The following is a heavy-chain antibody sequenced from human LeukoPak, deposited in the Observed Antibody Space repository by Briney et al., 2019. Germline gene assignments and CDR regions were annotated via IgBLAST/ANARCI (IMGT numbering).Heavy chain of an antibody. D-gene: IGHD5-18*01. V-gene: IGHV1-18*01. CDR3: ARARSSYGYGDAFDI. CDR2: ISTYNGNT. Sequence: ASVKVSCKASGYTFTTYGTTWVRQAPGQGLEWMGWISTYNGNTNYAQNLQGRVTMTTDTPTTTAYMELRSLRSDDTAVYYCARARSSYGYGDAFDIWGQGTMVTVSS. J-gene: IGHJ3*02. CDR1: GYTFTTYG.